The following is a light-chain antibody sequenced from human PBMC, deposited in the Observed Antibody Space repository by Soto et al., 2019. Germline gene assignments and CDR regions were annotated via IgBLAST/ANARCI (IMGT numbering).Light chain of an antibody. CDR1: QSINAR. J-gene: IGKJ1*01. CDR3: QQYNSYPWT. CDR2: DAS. Sequence: DIQMTQSPFTLSASVGDRVTITCRASQSINARLAWHQQKPGKAPKVLIYDASNLESGVPSRFSGSGSGREFTLTISSLQPDDFETYYCQQYNSYPWTFGQGTKVDI. V-gene: IGKV1-5*01.